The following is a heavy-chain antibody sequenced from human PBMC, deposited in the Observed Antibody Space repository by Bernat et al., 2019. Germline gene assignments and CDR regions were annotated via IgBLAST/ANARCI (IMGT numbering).Heavy chain of an antibody. D-gene: IGHD3-3*01. Sequence: QVQLVQSGAEVKKPGASVKVSCKASGYTFTSYYMPWVRQAPGQGLGWMGIINPSGGSTSYAQKFQGRGTMTRDTSTSTVYMELSSLRSEDTAVYYCARVSAMVIMGAFDIWGQGTMVTVSS. CDR1: GYTFTSYY. V-gene: IGHV1-46*01. CDR2: INPSGGST. CDR3: ARVSAMVIMGAFDI. J-gene: IGHJ3*02.